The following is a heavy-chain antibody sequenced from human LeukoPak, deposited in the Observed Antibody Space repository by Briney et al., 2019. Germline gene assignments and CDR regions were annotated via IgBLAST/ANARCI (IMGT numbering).Heavy chain of an antibody. CDR1: GFTFSSYS. J-gene: IGHJ4*02. D-gene: IGHD2-2*01. CDR3: ARDGEYIVVVPAAIRGYFDY. Sequence: PGGSLRLSCAASGFTFSSYSMNWVRQAPGKGLEWVAVISYDGSNKYYADSVKGRFTISRDNSKNTLYLQMNSLRAEDTAVYYCARDGEYIVVVPAAIRGYFDYWGQGTLVTVSS. V-gene: IGHV3-30*03. CDR2: ISYDGSNK.